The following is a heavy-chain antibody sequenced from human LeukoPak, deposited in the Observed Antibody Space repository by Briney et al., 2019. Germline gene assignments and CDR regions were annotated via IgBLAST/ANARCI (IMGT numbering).Heavy chain of an antibody. Sequence: GGSLRLSCAASGFTFSSYSMNSVRQTPGKGPEWVSSISSSSSYIYYADSVKGRFTISRNNAKNSLYLQMNSLRAEDTAMYYCARGVLYDSSGYPFDYWGQGTLVTVSS. J-gene: IGHJ4*02. CDR2: ISSSSSYI. CDR3: ARGVLYDSSGYPFDY. V-gene: IGHV3-21*04. D-gene: IGHD3-22*01. CDR1: GFTFSSYS.